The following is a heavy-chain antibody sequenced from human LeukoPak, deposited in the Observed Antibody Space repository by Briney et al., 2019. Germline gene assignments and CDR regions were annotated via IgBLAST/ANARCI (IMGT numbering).Heavy chain of an antibody. CDR1: GFTFSSYW. J-gene: IGHJ4*02. V-gene: IGHV3-7*01. CDR3: TRDLRLTDY. Sequence: GGSLRLSCAASGFTFSSYWMSWVRQAPGKGLEWVANIKQDGSEKYYVDSVKGRFTISRDNAKNSLYLQMNSLRDDDTAVYYCTRDLRLTDYWGQGTLVTVSP. CDR2: IKQDGSEK.